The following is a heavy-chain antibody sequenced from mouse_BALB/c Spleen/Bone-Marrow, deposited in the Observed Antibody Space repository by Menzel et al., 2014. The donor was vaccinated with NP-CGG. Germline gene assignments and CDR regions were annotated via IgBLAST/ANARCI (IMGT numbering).Heavy chain of an antibody. CDR2: IYPGDGDT. D-gene: IGHD2-14*01. V-gene: IGHV1-80*01. J-gene: IGHJ2*01. Sequence: VQLVESGAELVRPGSSVKISCKSSGYSLSNYWLNWMKQRPGQGLEWIGQIYPGDGDTSYSGKFKGKATLTADESSSTAYMQLSSLTSEASAVYYCARPHRYASSFDYWGQGSTLAVSS. CDR1: GYSLSNYW. CDR3: ARPHRYASSFDY.